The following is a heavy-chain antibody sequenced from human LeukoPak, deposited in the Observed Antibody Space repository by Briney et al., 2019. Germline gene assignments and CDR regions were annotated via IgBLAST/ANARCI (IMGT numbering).Heavy chain of an antibody. CDR1: GFSFSNYA. Sequence: PGRSLRLSCAASGFSFSNYAMHWVRQAPGKGLEWVAVISYDGSNKYYADSVKGRFTISRDNSKNTLYLQMNSLRGEDTAVYYCARDSYGLDYWGQGTLSPSPQ. CDR3: ARDSYGLDY. J-gene: IGHJ4*02. CDR2: ISYDGSNK. V-gene: IGHV3-30-3*01. D-gene: IGHD5-18*01.